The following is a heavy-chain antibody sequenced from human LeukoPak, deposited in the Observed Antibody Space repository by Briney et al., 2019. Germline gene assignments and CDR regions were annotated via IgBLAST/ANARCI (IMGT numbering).Heavy chain of an antibody. CDR2: INHSGST. V-gene: IGHV4-34*01. J-gene: IGHJ6*03. Sequence: SETLSLTCAVYGGSFSGYYWSWICQPPGKGLEWIGEINHSGSTNYNPSLKSRVTISVDTSKNQFSLKLSSVTAADTAVYYCARGNLWDYRRYYYYMDVWGKGTTGTVSS. D-gene: IGHD4-11*01. CDR3: ARGNLWDYRRYYYYMDV. CDR1: GGSFSGYY.